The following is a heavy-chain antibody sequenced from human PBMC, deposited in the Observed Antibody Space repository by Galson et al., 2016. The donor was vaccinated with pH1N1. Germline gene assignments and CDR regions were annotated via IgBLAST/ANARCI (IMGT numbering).Heavy chain of an antibody. J-gene: IGHJ5*02. CDR2: IYSGGDT. CDR3: ARDTGA. CDR1: GVTVSNNY. Sequence: SLRLSCAASGVTVSNNYMSWVRQAPGKGLEWVSCIYSGGDTYYTDSVKGRFTVSRDNSKNTVYLQMNSLRAEDTAVYYCARDTGAWGQGTLVTVSS. D-gene: IGHD7-27*01. V-gene: IGHV3-53*01.